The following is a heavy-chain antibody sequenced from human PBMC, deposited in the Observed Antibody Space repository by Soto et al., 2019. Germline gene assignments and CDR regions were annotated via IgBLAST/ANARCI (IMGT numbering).Heavy chain of an antibody. V-gene: IGHV1-3*01. CDR2: INAANGDT. Sequence: ASVKVSCKASGYTFTSYGIHWVRQAPGQRLEWMGWINAANGDTKYSPKFQGRVTITRDTSASTAYMELSSLRSEDTAVYYCVRRNVSATGIHWFDPWGQGTLVTVSS. CDR3: VRRNVSATGIHWFDP. D-gene: IGHD6-13*01. J-gene: IGHJ5*02. CDR1: GYTFTSYG.